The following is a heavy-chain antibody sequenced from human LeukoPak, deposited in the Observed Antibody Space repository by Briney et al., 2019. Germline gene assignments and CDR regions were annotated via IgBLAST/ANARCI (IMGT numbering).Heavy chain of an antibody. V-gene: IGHV1-46*01. CDR2: INPSGGST. D-gene: IGHD6-19*01. CDR1: GYTFTSYY. CDR3: ARGAVAGSSYFDY. Sequence: ASVKVSCKASGYTFTSYYMHWVRQAPGQGLEWMGRINPSGGSTSYAQKFQGRVTRPRDTSTRTVYMELSSLRSEDTAVYNCARGAVAGSSYFDYWGQGTLVTVSS. J-gene: IGHJ4*02.